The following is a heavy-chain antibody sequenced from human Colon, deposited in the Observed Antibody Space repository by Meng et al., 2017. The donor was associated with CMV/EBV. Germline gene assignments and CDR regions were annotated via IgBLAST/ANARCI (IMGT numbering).Heavy chain of an antibody. V-gene: IGHV3-30*02. Sequence: VLMVESGGVVVQPGGSLRLSLAASGFTFSSYGIHWVCQAPGKGLEWLTFIRNDRSYEYYADSVQGRFTVSRDNSKNTMYLQMNSLGGDDTAVYYCAKVADYADFVMEYWGQGTLVTVSS. D-gene: IGHD4-17*01. CDR2: IRNDRSYE. CDR1: GFTFSSYG. CDR3: AKVADYADFVMEY. J-gene: IGHJ4*02.